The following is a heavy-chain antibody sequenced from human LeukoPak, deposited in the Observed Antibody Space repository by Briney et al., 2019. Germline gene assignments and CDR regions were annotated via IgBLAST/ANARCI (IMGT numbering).Heavy chain of an antibody. CDR2: IRGDGYDT. J-gene: IGHJ4*02. D-gene: IGHD3-10*01. V-gene: IGHV3-74*01. CDR1: GFTFSDFW. Sequence: GGSLRLSCTASGFTFSDFWMHWVRHVPGRGLVWVSRIRGDGYDTNYADSVRRRFTISRDNAQNTLYLQMNSLRTEDTAVYYCASDRVLGSGSLDNWGQGTLVTVSS. CDR3: ASDRVLGSGSLDN.